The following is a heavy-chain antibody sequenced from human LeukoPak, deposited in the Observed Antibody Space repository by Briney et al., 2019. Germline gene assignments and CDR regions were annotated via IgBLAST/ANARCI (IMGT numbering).Heavy chain of an antibody. Sequence: GGSLRLSCAASGFTFSSYSMNWVRQAPGKGLEWVSSISSSSSYIYYADSVKGRFTISRDNAKNSLYLQMNSLRAEDTAVYYCAKEYYYDSSGYYYPLFDYWGQGTLVTVSS. CDR2: ISSSSSYI. J-gene: IGHJ4*02. CDR3: AKEYYYDSSGYYYPLFDY. D-gene: IGHD3-22*01. V-gene: IGHV3-21*01. CDR1: GFTFSSYS.